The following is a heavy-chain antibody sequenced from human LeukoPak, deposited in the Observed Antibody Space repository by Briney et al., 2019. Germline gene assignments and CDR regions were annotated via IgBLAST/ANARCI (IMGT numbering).Heavy chain of an antibody. CDR3: ARTTLAVPGPGRWFDP. CDR1: GGTFSSYA. J-gene: IGHJ5*02. V-gene: IGHV1-69*04. D-gene: IGHD6-19*01. CDR2: IIPILGIA. Sequence: SVKVSCKASGGTFSSYAISWVRQAPGQGPEWMGRIIPILGIANYAQKFQGRVTITADKSTSTAYMELSSLRSEDTAVYYCARTTLAVPGPGRWFDPWGQGTLVTVSS.